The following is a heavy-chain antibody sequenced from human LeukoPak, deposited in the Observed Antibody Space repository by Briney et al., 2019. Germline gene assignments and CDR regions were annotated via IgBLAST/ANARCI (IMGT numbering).Heavy chain of an antibody. V-gene: IGHV3-11*01. D-gene: IGHD3-16*01. CDR3: AREYDYVWESYGGGFDY. CDR1: GFTFSDYY. CDR2: ISSSGSTI. Sequence: GGSLRLSCAASGFTFSDYYMSWIRQAPGKGLEWVSYISSSGSTIYYADSVNGRFTISRDNAKNSLYLQMNSLRAEDTAVYYCAREYDYVWESYGGGFDYWGQGTLVTVPS. J-gene: IGHJ4*02.